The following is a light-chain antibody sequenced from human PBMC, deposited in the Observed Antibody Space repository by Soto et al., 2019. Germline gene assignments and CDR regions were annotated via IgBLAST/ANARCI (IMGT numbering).Light chain of an antibody. Sequence: EIVMTQSPATLSVSPGERATLSCRASQSVSSNLAWYQQKPGQAPRLLIYGASTRATGIPARFSGSGSGTEFTFTISSLLSEDFAVYYCQQYNNWPLTFGQGTRLEIK. CDR3: QQYNNWPLT. J-gene: IGKJ5*01. CDR2: GAS. V-gene: IGKV3-15*01. CDR1: QSVSSN.